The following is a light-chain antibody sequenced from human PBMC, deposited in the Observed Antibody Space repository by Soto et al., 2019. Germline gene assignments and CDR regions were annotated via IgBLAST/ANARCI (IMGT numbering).Light chain of an antibody. CDR1: QTVRNNY. CDR2: DAS. J-gene: IGKJ4*01. V-gene: IGKV3-11*01. Sequence: VLTQSPGTLSLSPGERATLSCRASQTVRNNYLAWYQQKPGQAPRLLIYDASNRATGIPARFSGSGSGTDFTLTISSLEPEDFAVYYCQQRSNWLTFGGGPKVDIK. CDR3: QQRSNWLT.